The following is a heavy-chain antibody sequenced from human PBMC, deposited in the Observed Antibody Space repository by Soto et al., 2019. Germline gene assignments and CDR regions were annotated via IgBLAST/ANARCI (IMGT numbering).Heavy chain of an antibody. J-gene: IGHJ4*02. V-gene: IGHV2-5*02. Sequence: QITLKESGPPLVKPTQTLTLTCTFSGFSLDTRGVAVGWIRQPPGKALEWLALIYWDDDKRYSPSLKGRLTITKDTSKNQVVLTMTNMDAVDTATYYCAFWNTYACFDQWGQGALVTVSS. CDR2: IYWDDDK. CDR1: GFSLDTRGVA. CDR3: AFWNTYACFDQ. D-gene: IGHD3-3*01.